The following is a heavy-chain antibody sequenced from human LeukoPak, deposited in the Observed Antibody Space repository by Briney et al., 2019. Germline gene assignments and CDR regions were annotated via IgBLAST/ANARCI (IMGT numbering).Heavy chain of an antibody. CDR3: AELGITMIGGV. V-gene: IGHV3-21*01. CDR2: ISSGSSAI. J-gene: IGHJ6*04. Sequence: GGSLRLSCAASGFIFSSYNIDWVRQAPGKGLEWVSIISSGSSAIFSADALKGRFTISRDDAKNLLYLDMNSLRAEDTAVYYCAELGITMIGGVWGKGTTVTISS. CDR1: GFIFSSYN. D-gene: IGHD3-10*02.